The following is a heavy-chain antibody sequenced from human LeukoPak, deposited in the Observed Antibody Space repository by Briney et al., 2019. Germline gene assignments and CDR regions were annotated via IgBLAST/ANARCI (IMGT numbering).Heavy chain of an antibody. Sequence: GGSLGLPCAASGFTFSSYAMSWVRQAPGKGLEWVSAISGSGGSTYYADSVKGRFTISGDNSKNTLYLQMNSLRAEDTAVYYCAKWPDIVVVPAAPDVWGKGTTVTVSS. D-gene: IGHD2-2*01. V-gene: IGHV3-23*01. CDR2: ISGSGGST. CDR3: AKWPDIVVVPAAPDV. CDR1: GFTFSSYA. J-gene: IGHJ6*04.